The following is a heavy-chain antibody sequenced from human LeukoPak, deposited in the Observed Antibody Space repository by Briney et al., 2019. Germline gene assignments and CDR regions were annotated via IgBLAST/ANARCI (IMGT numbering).Heavy chain of an antibody. Sequence: GSLRLSCAASGFTFSDYYMSWIRQAPGKGLEWVSYISSSGSTIYYADSVKGRFTISRDNSKNTLYLQMNSLRAEDTAVYYCAKASHYYDSSEDAFDIWGQGTVVTVSS. D-gene: IGHD3-22*01. V-gene: IGHV3-11*01. CDR3: AKASHYYDSSEDAFDI. J-gene: IGHJ3*02. CDR2: ISSSGSTI. CDR1: GFTFSDYY.